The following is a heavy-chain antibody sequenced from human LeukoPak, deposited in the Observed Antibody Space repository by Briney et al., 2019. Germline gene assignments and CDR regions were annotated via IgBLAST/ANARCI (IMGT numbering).Heavy chain of an antibody. D-gene: IGHD2-2*01. CDR2: IIPILGIA. CDR3: ASDDIVVVPAATPPYYYYYGMDV. CDR1: GGTFSSYA. Sequence: SVNVSCKASGGTFSSYAISWVRQAPGQGLEWMGRIIPILGIANYAQKFQGRVTITADKSTSTAYMELSSLRSEDTAVYYCASDDIVVVPAATPPYYYYYGMDVRGQGTTVTVSS. J-gene: IGHJ6*02. V-gene: IGHV1-69*04.